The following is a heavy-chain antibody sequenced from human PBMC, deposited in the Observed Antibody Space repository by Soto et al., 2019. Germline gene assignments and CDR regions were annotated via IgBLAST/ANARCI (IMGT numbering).Heavy chain of an antibody. V-gene: IGHV4-59*01. Sequence: SETLSLTCTVSGGSISGYYWSWIRQPPGKGLEWIGNIYYSGSTNYNPSLKSRVTISVDTSKNQFSLKLSSVTAADTAVYYCARDGGTTVVSRAFDMWGQGTMVTGSS. J-gene: IGHJ3*02. CDR3: ARDGGTTVVSRAFDM. CDR2: IYYSGST. D-gene: IGHD4-17*01. CDR1: GGSISGYY.